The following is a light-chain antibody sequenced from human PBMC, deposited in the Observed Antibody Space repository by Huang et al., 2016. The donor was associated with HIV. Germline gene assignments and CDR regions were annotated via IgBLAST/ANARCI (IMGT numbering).Light chain of an antibody. Sequence: VMTQSPATLSVSPGERATLSCRASQSVSSNLAWYQQNPGQPPRLLIYAASTRPTGIPARFSGSGSGTEFTLTISSLQSEDFAFYYCQQYNNWPRTFGQGTKVEIK. CDR2: AAS. J-gene: IGKJ1*01. V-gene: IGKV3-15*01. CDR3: QQYNNWPRT. CDR1: QSVSSN.